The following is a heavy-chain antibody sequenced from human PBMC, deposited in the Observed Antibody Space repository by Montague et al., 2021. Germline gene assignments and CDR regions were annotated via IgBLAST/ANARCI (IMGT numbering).Heavy chain of an antibody. J-gene: IGHJ5*02. CDR3: TKDQDDYGDYVDWVDT. Sequence: SLRPSCAASGFPFSSYAVSWVRQAPGKGLKWVSSITSGGSTYYADSVTGRFTISRDNSKNTLYLQMNSLRAEDTAVYYCTKDQDDYGDYVDWVDTWGQGTLVTVSS. V-gene: IGHV3-23*01. CDR2: ITSGGST. CDR1: GFPFSSYA. D-gene: IGHD4-17*01.